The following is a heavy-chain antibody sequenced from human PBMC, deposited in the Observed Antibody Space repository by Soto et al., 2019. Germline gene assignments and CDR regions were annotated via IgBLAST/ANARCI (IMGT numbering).Heavy chain of an antibody. CDR2: IYYSGST. CDR3: ATTRIAVAATYYFDY. CDR1: GGSISSGGYY. Sequence: SETLSLTCTVSGGSISSGGYYWSWIRQHPGKGLEWIGYIYYSGSTYYNPSLKSRVTISVDTSKNQFSLKLSSVTAADTAVYYCATTRIAVAATYYFDYWGQGTLVTVSS. J-gene: IGHJ4*02. V-gene: IGHV4-31*03. D-gene: IGHD6-19*01.